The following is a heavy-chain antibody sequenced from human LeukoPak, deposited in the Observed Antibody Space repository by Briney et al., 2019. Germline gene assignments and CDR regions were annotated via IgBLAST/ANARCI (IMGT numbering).Heavy chain of an antibody. CDR3: AREDYGDHQNDY. V-gene: IGHV1-2*02. CDR2: INPNSGGT. D-gene: IGHD4-17*01. CDR1: GYTFTGYY. Sequence: ASVKVSCKASGYTFTGYYMHWVRQAPGQGLEWMGWINPNSGGTNYAQKFQGRVTITADKSTSTAYMELSSLRSEDTAVYYCAREDYGDHQNDYWGQGTLVTVSS. J-gene: IGHJ4*02.